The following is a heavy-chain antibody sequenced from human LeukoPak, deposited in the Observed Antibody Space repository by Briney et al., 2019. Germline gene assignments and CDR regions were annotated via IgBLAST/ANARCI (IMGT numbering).Heavy chain of an antibody. D-gene: IGHD6-13*01. CDR2: IYSGGTT. J-gene: IGHJ4*02. Sequence: GGSLRLSCAASGFTVSSNYMSWVRQAPGKGLEWVSVIYSGGTTYYADSVKGRFTISRDNSKNTLYPQMNSLRAEDTAVYYCARDPRSSTWGDAAFDYWGQGTLVTVSS. CDR3: ARDPRSSTWGDAAFDY. V-gene: IGHV3-66*01. CDR1: GFTVSSNY.